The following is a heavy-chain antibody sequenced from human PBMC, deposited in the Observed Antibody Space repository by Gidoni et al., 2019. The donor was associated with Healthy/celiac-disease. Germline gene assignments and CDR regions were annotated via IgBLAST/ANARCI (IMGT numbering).Heavy chain of an antibody. V-gene: IGHV3-21*01. J-gene: IGHJ4*02. CDR2: ISSSSSYI. CDR1: GFTFGSYS. CDR3: AREVIAAAGTDY. D-gene: IGHD6-13*01. Sequence: EVQLVESGGGLVKPGGSLRLSCAASGFTFGSYSMNWVRQAPGKGLGVVSSISSSSSYIYYANSVKGRFTISRDNAKNSLYLQMNSLRAEDTAVYYCAREVIAAAGTDYWGQGTLVTVSS.